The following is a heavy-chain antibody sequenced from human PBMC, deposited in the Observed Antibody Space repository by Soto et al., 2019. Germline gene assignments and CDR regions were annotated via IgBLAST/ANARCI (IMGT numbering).Heavy chain of an antibody. CDR1: GGTFSSYA. J-gene: IGHJ4*02. V-gene: IGHV1-69*05. D-gene: IGHD3-10*01. Sequence: SVKISCKASGGTFSSYAISWVRQAPGQGLEWMGGIIPIFGTANYAQKFQGRVTFTRDTFATTAYLELSSLRSEDTAVYYCARVPPWGNSAGDYYVQHYDSWGQGTPVTVSS. CDR3: ARVPPWGNSAGDYYVQHYDS. CDR2: IIPIFGTA.